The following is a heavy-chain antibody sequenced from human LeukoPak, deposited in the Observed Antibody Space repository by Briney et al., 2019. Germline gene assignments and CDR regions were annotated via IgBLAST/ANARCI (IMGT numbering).Heavy chain of an antibody. CDR3: AKSNGYGLVDI. D-gene: IGHD3-10*01. CDR2: IDTSGTT. V-gene: IGHV4-4*07. Sequence: PSETLSLTCTVSGGSFTTYYWSWIRQPAGKGLEWIGHIDTSGTTNYNPSLKSRVTMSTDRSKNQFSLKLSSVTAADTAVYYCAKSNGYGLVDIWGQGTMVTVSS. CDR1: GGSFTTYY. J-gene: IGHJ3*02.